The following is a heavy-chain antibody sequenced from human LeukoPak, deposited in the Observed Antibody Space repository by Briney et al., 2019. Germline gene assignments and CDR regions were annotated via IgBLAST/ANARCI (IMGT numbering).Heavy chain of an antibody. J-gene: IGHJ4*02. D-gene: IGHD3-9*01. Sequence: PSETLSLTCTVSGGSISSSSYYWGWIRQPPGKGLEWIGSIYYSGSTYYNPSLKSRFTISVDTSKNQFSLKLSSVTAADTAVYYCASSRRYYDILTGYYKVAYYFDYWGQGTLVTVSS. V-gene: IGHV4-39*01. CDR3: ASSRRYYDILTGYYKVAYYFDY. CDR2: IYYSGST. CDR1: GGSISSSSYY.